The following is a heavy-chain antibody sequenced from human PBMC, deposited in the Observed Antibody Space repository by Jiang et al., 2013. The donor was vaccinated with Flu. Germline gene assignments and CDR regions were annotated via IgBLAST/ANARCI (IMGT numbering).Heavy chain of an antibody. CDR2: IDPSDSYT. CDR1: GYSFTNYW. CDR3: AIRIAVAGTKRGTIDY. Sequence: GAEVKKPGESLKISCKGSGYSFTNYWIGWVRQMPGKGLEWMGRIDPSDSYTNYSPSFQGHVTISADKSISTAYLQWSSLKASDTAMYYCAIRIAVAGTKRGTIDYWGQGTLVTVSS. V-gene: IGHV5-10-1*01. J-gene: IGHJ4*02. D-gene: IGHD6-19*01.